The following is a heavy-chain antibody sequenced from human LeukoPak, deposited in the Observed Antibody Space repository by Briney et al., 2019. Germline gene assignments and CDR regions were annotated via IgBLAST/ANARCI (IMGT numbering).Heavy chain of an antibody. D-gene: IGHD2-15*01. Sequence: GGSLRLSCAASGLTVTDYYMHWIRQAPGKGLEWVSFIGGSASNIYYADSVKGRLTISRDNAKNSLYLQMNSLRAEDTAVYYCAKEWSAFDIWGQGTMVTVSS. CDR1: GLTVTDYY. V-gene: IGHV3-11*04. CDR3: AKEWSAFDI. CDR2: IGGSASNI. J-gene: IGHJ3*02.